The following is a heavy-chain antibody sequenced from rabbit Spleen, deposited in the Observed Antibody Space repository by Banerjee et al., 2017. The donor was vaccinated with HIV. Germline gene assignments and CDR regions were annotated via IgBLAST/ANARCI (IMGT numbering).Heavy chain of an antibody. J-gene: IGHJ6*01. D-gene: IGHD8-1*01. CDR2: IEGGNSAFS. CDR3: ARDTASSFSSYGMDL. V-gene: IGHV1S40*01. Sequence: QSLEESGGGLVKPGASLTLTCTASGVSFSSNHYMCWVRQAPGKGLEWIACIEGGNSAFSYFASWAKGRFTISKTSSTTVTLQMTSLTAADMATYFCARDTASSFSSYGMDLWGPGTLVTVS. CDR1: GVSFSSNHY.